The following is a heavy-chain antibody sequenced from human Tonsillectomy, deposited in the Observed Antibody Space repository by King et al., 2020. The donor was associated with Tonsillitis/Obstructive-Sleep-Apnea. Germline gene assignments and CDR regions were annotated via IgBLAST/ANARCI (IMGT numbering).Heavy chain of an antibody. CDR3: AREGHRGYSGYDRDYYYYYMDV. D-gene: IGHD5-12*01. J-gene: IGHJ6*03. V-gene: IGHV3-72*01. CDR1: GFTFSDHY. CDR2: TRNKANSYTT. Sequence: EVQLVESGGGLVQPGGSLRLSCAASGFTFSDHYMDWVRQAPGKGLEGGGRTRNKANSYTTEYAASVKGRFTISRDDSKNSLYLQMNSLKTEDTAVYYCAREGHRGYSGYDRDYYYYYMDVWGKGTTVTVSS.